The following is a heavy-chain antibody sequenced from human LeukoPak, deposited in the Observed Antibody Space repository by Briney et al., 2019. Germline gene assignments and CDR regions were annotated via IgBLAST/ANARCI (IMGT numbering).Heavy chain of an antibody. D-gene: IGHD3-9*01. CDR3: ARAGRYFDWLSFFDY. CDR2: IKQDGSEK. V-gene: IGHV3-7*03. J-gene: IGHJ4*02. CDR1: GFTFSSYW. Sequence: PGGSLRLSCAASGFTFSSYWMSWVRQAPGKGLEWVANIKQDGSEKYYVDSVKGRFTISRDNAKNSLYLQMNSLRAEDTAVYYCARAGRYFDWLSFFDYWGQGTLVTASS.